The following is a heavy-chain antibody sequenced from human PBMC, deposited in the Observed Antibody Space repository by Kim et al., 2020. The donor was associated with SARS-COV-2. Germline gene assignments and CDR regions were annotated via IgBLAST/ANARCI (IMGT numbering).Heavy chain of an antibody. D-gene: IGHD4-4*01. CDR1: GYTFTSYY. CDR3: ATELQGFDY. J-gene: IGHJ4*02. V-gene: IGHV1-46*01. CDR2: IHPSDGGT. Sequence: ASVKVSCKASGYTFTSYYMQWVRQAPGQGLEWMGLIHPSDGGTTYAQGFQGRVTMTSDTSTSTIYMDLSSLTSEDTAIYYCATELQGFDYWGQGTLVTVSS.